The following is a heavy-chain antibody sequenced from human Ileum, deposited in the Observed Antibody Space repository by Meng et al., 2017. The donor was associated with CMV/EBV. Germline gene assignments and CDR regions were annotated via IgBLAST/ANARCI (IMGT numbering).Heavy chain of an antibody. CDR2: IRSKPKNYAT. CDR3: TRASRDGYNIDF. V-gene: IGHV3-73*01. D-gene: IGHD5-24*01. J-gene: IGHJ4*02. Sequence: SGFTFSDSAMHWVRQASGKGLEWIGRIRSKPKNYATAHAASVKGRFTISRDDSKNTAYLQMNSLKSEDTAVYFCTRASRDGYNIDFWGQGTLVTVSS. CDR1: GFTFSDSA.